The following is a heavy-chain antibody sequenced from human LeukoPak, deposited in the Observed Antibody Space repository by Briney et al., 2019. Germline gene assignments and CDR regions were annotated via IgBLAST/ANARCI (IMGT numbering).Heavy chain of an antibody. J-gene: IGHJ4*02. Sequence: ASVKVSCKASGYTFTGYYMHWVRQAPGQGLEWMGRINPNSGGTNYAQKLQGRVTMTADTSTGTAYMELRSLRSDDTAVYYCAREDLRFEGNDYWGQGTLVTVSS. V-gene: IGHV1-2*06. CDR1: GYTFTGYY. CDR3: AREDLRFEGNDY. D-gene: IGHD3-16*01. CDR2: INPNSGGT.